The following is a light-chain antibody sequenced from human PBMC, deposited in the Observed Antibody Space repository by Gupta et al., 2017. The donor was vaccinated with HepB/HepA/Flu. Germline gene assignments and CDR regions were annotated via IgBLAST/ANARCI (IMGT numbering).Light chain of an antibody. CDR2: YKSDSDK. Sequence: QALLPQPSSLSASPVSSALLPCTLRSDIDVGTSRIYWYQQKPGSPPQYLLRYKSDSDKHQGSGVPSRFSGSKDASANAGILLISGLQSEDEDYYYCMIWHSSAVVFGGGTKLTVL. J-gene: IGLJ2*01. CDR3: MIWHSSAVV. V-gene: IGLV5-45*02. CDR1: SDIDVGTSR.